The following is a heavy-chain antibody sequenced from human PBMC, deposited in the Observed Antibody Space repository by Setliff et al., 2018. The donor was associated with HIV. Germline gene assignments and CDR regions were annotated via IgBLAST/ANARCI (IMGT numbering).Heavy chain of an antibody. Sequence: SETLSLTCTVSGGSISTSRHYWGWIRQPPGKGLEWIGSIYYSGSTNYNPSLKSRATISIDTSKNQFSLKLSSVTAADTAMYYCARGRMATVLIRNWIDPWGQGSLVTVS. J-gene: IGHJ5*02. D-gene: IGHD4-4*01. CDR1: GGSISTSRHY. CDR2: IYYSGST. V-gene: IGHV4-39*07. CDR3: ARGRMATVLIRNWIDP.